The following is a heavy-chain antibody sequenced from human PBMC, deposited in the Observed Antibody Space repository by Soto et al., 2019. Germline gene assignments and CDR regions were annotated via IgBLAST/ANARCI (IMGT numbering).Heavy chain of an antibody. Sequence: ELQLVESGGGLIQPGGSLRLSCAASGFTFSSNDMNCVRQAPGKGVGWVSLIYSGGRTYYADSVKGRFTISRDNSKNTLYLQMSSLRAEDTAVYYCATRPLLPGAPWGQGTMVTVSS. CDR3: ATRPLLPGAP. CDR2: IYSGGRT. V-gene: IGHV3-53*01. D-gene: IGHD3-22*01. J-gene: IGHJ3*01. CDR1: GFTFSSND.